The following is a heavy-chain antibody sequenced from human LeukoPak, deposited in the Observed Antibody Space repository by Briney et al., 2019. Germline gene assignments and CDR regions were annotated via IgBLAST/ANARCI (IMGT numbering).Heavy chain of an antibody. Sequence: GGSLRLSCVVSGFNSEDHAMHWVRQAPGKGLEWVSAISGSGVTTHYAGSVKGRFSISRDNSKNTLYLQMNSLRAEDTALYYCAKKVVVGATSPYSDFQDWGQGTLVTVSS. D-gene: IGHD1-26*01. CDR3: AKKVVVGATSPYSDFQD. CDR2: ISGSGVTT. V-gene: IGHV3-23*01. CDR1: GFNSEDHA. J-gene: IGHJ1*01.